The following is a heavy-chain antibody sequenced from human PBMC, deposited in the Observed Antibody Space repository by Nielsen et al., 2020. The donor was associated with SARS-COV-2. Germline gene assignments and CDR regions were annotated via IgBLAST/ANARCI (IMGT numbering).Heavy chain of an antibody. V-gene: IGHV3-9*01. Sequence: SLKISCAASGFTFSSYGMHWVRQAPGKGLEWVSGISWNSGSIGYADSVKGRFTISRDNAKNSLYLQMNSLRAEDTALYYCAKDIWDGYNPQGMDVWGQGTTVTVSS. D-gene: IGHD5-24*01. J-gene: IGHJ6*02. CDR3: AKDIWDGYNPQGMDV. CDR2: ISWNSGSI. CDR1: GFTFSSYG.